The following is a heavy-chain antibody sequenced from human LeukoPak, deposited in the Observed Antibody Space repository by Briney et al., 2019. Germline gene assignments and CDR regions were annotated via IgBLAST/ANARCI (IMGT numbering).Heavy chain of an antibody. CDR1: GGSFSGYY. CDR2: INHSGST. CDR3: ARSAVAGRGAFDY. Sequence: PSETLSLTCAVYGGSFSGYYWSWIRQPPGKGLEWIGEINHSGSTNYNPSLKSRVTISIDTSKNQFSLKLSSVTAADTAVYYCARSAVAGRGAFDYWGQGTLVTVSS. V-gene: IGHV4-34*01. D-gene: IGHD6-19*01. J-gene: IGHJ4*02.